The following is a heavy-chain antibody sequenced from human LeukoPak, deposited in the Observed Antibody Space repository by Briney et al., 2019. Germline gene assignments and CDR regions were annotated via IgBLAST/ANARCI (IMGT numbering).Heavy chain of an antibody. CDR1: GGTFSSYA. CDR2: IIPILGIA. J-gene: IGHJ4*02. Sequence: EASVKVSCKASGGTFSSYAISWVRQAPGQGLEWMGRIIPILGIANYAQKFQGRVTITADKSTSTAYMELSSLRSEDTAVYYCARALKRYGQTKYYFDYWGQGTLVTVSS. V-gene: IGHV1-69*04. D-gene: IGHD5-18*01. CDR3: ARALKRYGQTKYYFDY.